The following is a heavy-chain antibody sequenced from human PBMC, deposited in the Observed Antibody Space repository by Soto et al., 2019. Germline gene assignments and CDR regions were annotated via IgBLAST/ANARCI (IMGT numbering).Heavy chain of an antibody. V-gene: IGHV5-51*01. CDR1: GYTFTSYW. D-gene: IGHD3-22*01. CDR3: ARRIADYYDSSGYYEGPYGMDV. Sequence: ASVKVSCKASGYTFTSYWIGWVRQMPGKGLEWMGIIYPGDSDTRYSPSFQGQVTISADKSISTAYLQWSSLKASDTAMYYCARRIADYYDSSGYYEGPYGMDVWGQGNTVTVSS. CDR2: IYPGDSDT. J-gene: IGHJ6*02.